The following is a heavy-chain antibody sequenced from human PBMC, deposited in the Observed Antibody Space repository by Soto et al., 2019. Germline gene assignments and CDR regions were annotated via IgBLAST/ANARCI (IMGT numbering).Heavy chain of an antibody. CDR1: GGSISTYY. CDR2: VFYTGST. Sequence: SETLSLTCTVSGGSISTYYWSWIRQPPGKGLEWIGYVFYTGSTNYNPSPSLKSRVTVSVDTSKNQFSLKLSSVTTADTAVYYCARGVGSNSWLDYWGLGTLVTVS. D-gene: IGHD6-13*01. CDR3: ARGVGSNSWLDY. J-gene: IGHJ4*02. V-gene: IGHV4-59*01.